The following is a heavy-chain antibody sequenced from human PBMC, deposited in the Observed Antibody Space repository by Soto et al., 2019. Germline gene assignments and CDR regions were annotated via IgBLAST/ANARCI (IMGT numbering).Heavy chain of an antibody. CDR1: GFTFTSFA. CDR3: ARSYYYDSSGYYGFDY. Sequence: GGSLRLSCAASGFTFTSFAMHWVRQAPGKGLEYVSAISSNGGSTYYANSVKGRFTISRDNSKNTLYLQMGSLRAEDMAVYYCARSYYYDSSGYYGFDYWGQGTLVTVSS. D-gene: IGHD3-22*01. J-gene: IGHJ4*02. V-gene: IGHV3-64*01. CDR2: ISSNGGST.